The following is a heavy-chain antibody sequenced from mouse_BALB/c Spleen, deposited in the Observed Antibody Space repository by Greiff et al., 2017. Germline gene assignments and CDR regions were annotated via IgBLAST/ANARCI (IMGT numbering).Heavy chain of an antibody. Sequence: VKLQESGPGLVAPSQSLSITCTVSGFSLTSYDISWIRQPPGKGLEWLGVIWTGGGTNYNSAFMSRLSISKDNSKSQVFLKMNSLQTDDTAIYYCVRAAYYGNDYFDYWGQGTTLTVSS. CDR1: GFSLTSYD. J-gene: IGHJ2*01. CDR3: VRAAYYGNDYFDY. V-gene: IGHV2-9-2*01. CDR2: IWTGGGT. D-gene: IGHD2-10*01.